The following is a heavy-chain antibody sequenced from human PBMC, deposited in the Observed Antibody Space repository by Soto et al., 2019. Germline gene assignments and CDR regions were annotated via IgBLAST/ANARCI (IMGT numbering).Heavy chain of an antibody. CDR2: INHSGSA. J-gene: IGHJ5*01. D-gene: IGHD4-17*01. CDR3: AEAKGYGANSWLDS. Sequence: QVQLQQWGAGLLKPSETLSLTCAVYGGSFSGYYWSWIRRPPGKGLEWMGEINHSGSANYNPSIEGRLTISVDTSKTQVSLEVRSVTASDTAVYYCAEAKGYGANSWLDSWGKRNLVTVSS. CDR1: GGSFSGYY. V-gene: IGHV4-34*01.